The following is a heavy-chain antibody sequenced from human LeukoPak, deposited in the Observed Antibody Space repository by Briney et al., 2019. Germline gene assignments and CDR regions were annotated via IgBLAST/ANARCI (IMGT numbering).Heavy chain of an antibody. CDR1: GYTFTGPY. D-gene: IGHD2-8*01. J-gene: IGHJ4*02. V-gene: IGHV1-2*02. CDR3: ARVANCTKGVFLNFDF. Sequence: GASVKISCKASGYTFTGPYIHWVRHAPGQGLEWMGWINPNSGGTKYAQKFQGRVTVTRDTSTSTAYTELSGLRADDTDAYYCARVANCTKGVFLNFDFWGQGTLVTVSS. CDR2: INPNSGGT.